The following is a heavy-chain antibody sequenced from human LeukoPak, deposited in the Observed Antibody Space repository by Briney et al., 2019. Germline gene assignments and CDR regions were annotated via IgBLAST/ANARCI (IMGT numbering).Heavy chain of an antibody. CDR1: GYTFTGYY. Sequence: ASLKVSCQASGYTFTGYYIHWVRQAPGQGREWMGTINPNSGATSYAQKFKGRVTMTRDTSISTAYMELSRLTSDDTAVYFCASLLRVSDAKWGQGTLVTVSS. V-gene: IGHV1-2*02. D-gene: IGHD2-8*01. J-gene: IGHJ4*02. CDR3: ASLLRVSDAK. CDR2: INPNSGAT.